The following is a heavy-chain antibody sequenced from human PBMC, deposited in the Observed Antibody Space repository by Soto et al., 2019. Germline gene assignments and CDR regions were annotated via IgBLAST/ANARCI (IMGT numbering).Heavy chain of an antibody. D-gene: IGHD3-3*01. CDR3: ARESYSFGRAFDI. CDR1: GSSINSDGYY. CDR2: INYSGTT. Sequence: PSETLSLTCTVSGSSINSDGYYWSWIRQHPEKGLEWIGYINYSGTTYYNPSLESRLTISVDTSKNQFSLQLTSVIAADTALYYCARESYSFGRAFDIWGHGTLVTVSS. J-gene: IGHJ4*01. V-gene: IGHV4-31*03.